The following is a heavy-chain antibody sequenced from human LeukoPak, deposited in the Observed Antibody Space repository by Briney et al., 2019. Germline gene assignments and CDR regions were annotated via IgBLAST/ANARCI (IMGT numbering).Heavy chain of an antibody. CDR1: GFTFSDYY. J-gene: IGHJ4*02. D-gene: IGHD5-24*01. CDR2: ISSSGSTI. V-gene: IGHV3-11*04. Sequence: GGSLRLSCAASGFTFSDYYMSWIRQAPGKGLEWVSYISSSGSTIYYADSVKGRFTISRDNAKNSLYLQMNSLRAEDTAVYYCARDTRDGYKYFDYWGQGTLVTVSS. CDR3: ARDTRDGYKYFDY.